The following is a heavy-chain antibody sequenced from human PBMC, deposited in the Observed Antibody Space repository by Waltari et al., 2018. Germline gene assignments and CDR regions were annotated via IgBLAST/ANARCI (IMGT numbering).Heavy chain of an antibody. CDR2: SNGDGGST. D-gene: IGHD3-3*01. CDR3: VSGESGFAI. Sequence: EVQVVESGGGLVQPGGSLRLSCAASGLTFSSHWMHWVRQAPGKGLVWFSRSNGDGGSTSYADSVKCRFTISRDNAKNTVYLRMDRLRVEDTAVYDCVSGESGFAIRGQGSLVTVSS. J-gene: IGHJ4*02. V-gene: IGHV3-74*01. CDR1: GLTFSSHW.